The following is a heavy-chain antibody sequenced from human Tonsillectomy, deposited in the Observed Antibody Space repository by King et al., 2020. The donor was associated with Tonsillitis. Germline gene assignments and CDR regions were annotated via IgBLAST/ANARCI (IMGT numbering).Heavy chain of an antibody. CDR3: ARDTGGWRSFDS. J-gene: IGHJ4*02. Sequence: QLVQSGTEVKRPGASVKVSCQASGYSFTGYSIHWVRQAPGQGLDWMGRINPDGGATDYALKFEDRVTMTTDTSFRTAYLEMSRLRSDDTATYFCARDTGGWRSFDSWGQGTLVTVSP. V-gene: IGHV1-2*06. CDR2: INPDGGAT. CDR1: GYSFTGYS. D-gene: IGHD2-8*02.